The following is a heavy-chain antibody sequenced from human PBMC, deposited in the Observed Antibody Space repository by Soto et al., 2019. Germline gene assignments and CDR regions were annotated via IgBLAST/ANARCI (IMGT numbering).Heavy chain of an antibody. V-gene: IGHV3-7*03. CDR1: GFTLSNYW. Sequence: GGSMRLSCAASGFTLSNYWMTWVRQAPGKGLEWVANINKDGSQKNYVDSVKGRFTIARDNGQNSLSLQINSLRVEDTAVYYCVRELGLAYWGQGALVTVS. CDR2: INKDGSQK. D-gene: IGHD7-27*01. J-gene: IGHJ4*02. CDR3: VRELGLAY.